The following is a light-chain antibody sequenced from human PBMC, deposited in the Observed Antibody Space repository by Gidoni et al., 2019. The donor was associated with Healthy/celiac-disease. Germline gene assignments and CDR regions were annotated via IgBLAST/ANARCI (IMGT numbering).Light chain of an antibody. CDR2: VNS. CDR3: QSYDSSLSGFL. CDR1: SSNIGAGYV. J-gene: IGLJ2*01. V-gene: IGLV1-40*01. Sequence: QSVLTQPPSVSGAPGQRVTISCTGSSSNIGAGYVVHWYQQLPGTAPKLLIYVNSNRPSGVPDRFSGSKSGTSASLAITGLQAEDEADYYCQSYDSSLSGFLFGGGTKLTVL.